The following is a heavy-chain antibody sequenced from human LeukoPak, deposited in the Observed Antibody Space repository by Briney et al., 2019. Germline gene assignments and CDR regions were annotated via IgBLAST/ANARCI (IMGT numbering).Heavy chain of an antibody. CDR2: IYYSGST. V-gene: IGHV4-39*01. Sequence: SETLSLTCTVSGGSISSSSYYWGWIRQPPGKGLEWIGSIYYSGSTYYNPSLKSRVTISVDTSKNQFSLKLSSVTAADTAVYYCARSAEQTIFGVVIIPRNRKISPAQNYWGQGTLVTVSS. CDR1: GGSISSSSYY. CDR3: ARSAEQTIFGVVIIPRNRKISPAQNY. J-gene: IGHJ4*02. D-gene: IGHD3-3*01.